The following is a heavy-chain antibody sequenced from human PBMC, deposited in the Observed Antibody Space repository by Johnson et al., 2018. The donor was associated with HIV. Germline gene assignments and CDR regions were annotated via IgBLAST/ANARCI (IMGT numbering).Heavy chain of an antibody. J-gene: IGHJ3*02. Sequence: VLLVESGGGLVQPGGSLRLSCAASGFTFSSYWMSWVRQAPGKGLEWVANIKQDGSEKSYVDSVKGRFTISRDNAKNSLYLQMSSLRAADTAVYYCTRDRRQFLEWLSDGFDIWGQGTMVTVSS. CDR3: TRDRRQFLEWLSDGFDI. V-gene: IGHV3-7*01. CDR1: GFTFSSYW. CDR2: IKQDGSEK. D-gene: IGHD3-3*01.